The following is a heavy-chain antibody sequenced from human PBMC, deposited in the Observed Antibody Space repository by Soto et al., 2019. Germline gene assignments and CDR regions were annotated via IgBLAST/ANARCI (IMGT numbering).Heavy chain of an antibody. CDR3: ATLRGVKPFDY. D-gene: IGHD3-16*01. CDR2: ISGSGGST. Sequence: VRHAPGKGLEWVSAISGSGGSTYYADSVKGRFTISRDNSKNTLYLQMNSLRAEDTAVYYCATLRGVKPFDYWGQGTLVTVSS. J-gene: IGHJ4*02. V-gene: IGHV3-23*01.